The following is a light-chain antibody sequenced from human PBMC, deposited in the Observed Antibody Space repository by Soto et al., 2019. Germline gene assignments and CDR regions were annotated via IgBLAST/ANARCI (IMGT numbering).Light chain of an antibody. V-gene: IGKV1-5*03. Sequence: DIQMTQSPSTLSGSVGDRVTITCRASQTISSWLGWYQQKPGKAPKLLIYKASTFKSGVPSRFSGSGSGTEFTLTISSLQPDDFATYYCQHYNSYSEAFGQGTKV. CDR2: KAS. J-gene: IGKJ1*01. CDR3: QHYNSYSEA. CDR1: QTISSW.